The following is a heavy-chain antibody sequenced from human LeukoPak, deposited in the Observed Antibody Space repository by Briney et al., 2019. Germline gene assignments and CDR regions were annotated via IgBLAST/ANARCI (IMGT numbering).Heavy chain of an antibody. J-gene: IGHJ5*02. CDR1: GGSISSYY. Sequence: SETLSLTCTVSGGSISSYYWSWIRQPPGKGLEWMGYIHYSGSTNYNPSLKSRVTISVDTSKNQFSLKLSSVTAADTAVYYCARRGITIFGVVTNWFDPWGQGTLVTVSS. CDR3: ARRGITIFGVVTNWFDP. D-gene: IGHD3-3*01. CDR2: IHYSGST. V-gene: IGHV4-59*12.